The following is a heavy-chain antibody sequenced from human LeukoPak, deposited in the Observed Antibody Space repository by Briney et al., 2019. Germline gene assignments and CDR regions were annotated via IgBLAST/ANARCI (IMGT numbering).Heavy chain of an antibody. J-gene: IGHJ4*02. CDR1: GYTFTDYY. D-gene: IGHD2-2*01. Sequence: ASVKVSCKASGYTFTDYYIHWVRQAPGQGLRWMGWINPKPGATFYAQNFQGRVIMTRDTSISTAYMELSRLRSDDTAVYYCAREGEATKFCSSSSCIPDFWGQGTLVTVSS. V-gene: IGHV1-2*02. CDR2: INPKPGAT. CDR3: AREGEATKFCSSSSCIPDF.